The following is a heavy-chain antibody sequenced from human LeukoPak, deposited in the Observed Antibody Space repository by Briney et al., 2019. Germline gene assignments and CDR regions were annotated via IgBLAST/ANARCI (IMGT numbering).Heavy chain of an antibody. CDR1: GYTFTGNY. V-gene: IGHV1-2*02. Sequence: ASVKVSCKASGYTFTGNYMHWVRQAPGQGLEWMGWINPRSGGTNYAQKFQGRVTMTRDTSITTAYMELSRLRSDDTAVYYCVKMHYDFWSAFHIWGQGTIVTVSS. D-gene: IGHD3-3*01. CDR2: INPRSGGT. CDR3: VKMHYDFWSAFHI. J-gene: IGHJ3*02.